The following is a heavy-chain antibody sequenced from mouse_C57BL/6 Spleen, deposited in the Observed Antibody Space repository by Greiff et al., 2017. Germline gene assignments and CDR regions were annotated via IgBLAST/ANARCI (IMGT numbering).Heavy chain of an antibody. D-gene: IGHD4-1*01. J-gene: IGHJ4*01. CDR3: ARQNWDAMDY. CDR1: GFTFSDYG. Sequence: EVQLVESGGGLVKPGGSLKLSCAASGFTFSDYGMHWVRQAPEKGLVWVAYISSGSSTIYYADTVKGRFTISRDNAKNTLFLQMTSLRSEDTAMYYCARQNWDAMDYWGQGTSVTVSS. V-gene: IGHV5-17*01. CDR2: ISSGSSTI.